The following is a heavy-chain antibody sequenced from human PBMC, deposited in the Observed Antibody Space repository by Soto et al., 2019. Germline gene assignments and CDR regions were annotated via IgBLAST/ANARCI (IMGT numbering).Heavy chain of an antibody. CDR3: AREVFTLPDTMGGGMDV. CDR1: GGSISSGGYY. V-gene: IGHV4-31*03. J-gene: IGHJ6*02. CDR2: IYYSGST. D-gene: IGHD3-10*01. Sequence: QVQLQESGPGLVKPSQTLSLTCTVSGGSISSGGYYWSWIRQHPGKGLEWIGYIYYSGSTHYNPSLKSRVTISVDTSKNQFSLKLSSVTAADTAVYYCAREVFTLPDTMGGGMDVWGQGTTVTVSS.